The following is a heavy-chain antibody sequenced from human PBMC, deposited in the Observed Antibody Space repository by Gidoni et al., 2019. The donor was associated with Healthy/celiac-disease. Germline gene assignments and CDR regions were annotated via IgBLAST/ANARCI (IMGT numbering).Heavy chain of an antibody. CDR1: GGSISSYY. Sequence: QVQLQESGPGLVKPSETLSLTCTVSGGSISSYYWSWIRQPPGKGLEWIGYIYYSWSTNYNPSLKSRVTISVDTSKNQFSLKLSSVTAADTAVYYCASFNSGYDPRTWGMDVWGKGTTVTVSS. J-gene: IGHJ6*04. CDR3: ASFNSGYDPRTWGMDV. V-gene: IGHV4-59*01. CDR2: IYYSWST. D-gene: IGHD5-12*01.